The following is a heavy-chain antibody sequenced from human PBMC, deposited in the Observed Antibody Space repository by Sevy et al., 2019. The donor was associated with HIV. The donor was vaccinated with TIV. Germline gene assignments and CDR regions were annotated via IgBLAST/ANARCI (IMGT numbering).Heavy chain of an antibody. CDR3: SRSKDCSSTSCYKPFDY. J-gene: IGHJ4*02. CDR2: INHSGST. Sequence: SESLSLTCAVYGGSFSGYYWSWIRQPPGKGLEWVGEINHSGSTNYNPSLKSRVTISVDTSKNQYSLKLSSVTAADTAVYYRSRSKDCSSTSCYKPFDYWGQGTLVTVSS. V-gene: IGHV4-34*01. D-gene: IGHD2-2*01. CDR1: GGSFSGYY.